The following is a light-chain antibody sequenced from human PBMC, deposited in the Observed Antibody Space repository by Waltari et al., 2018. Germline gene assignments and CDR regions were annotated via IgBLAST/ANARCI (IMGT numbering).Light chain of an antibody. CDR1: QSISNT. Sequence: EIVMTQSPVTLSVSPGESATLSCRAGQSISNTLAWYQQKPGQAPRLLIYGASTRATGIPARFSGSGSGTEFTFTISSMQSEDFAVYYCQQYNKWPITFGQGTRLEIK. V-gene: IGKV3-15*01. J-gene: IGKJ5*01. CDR2: GAS. CDR3: QQYNKWPIT.